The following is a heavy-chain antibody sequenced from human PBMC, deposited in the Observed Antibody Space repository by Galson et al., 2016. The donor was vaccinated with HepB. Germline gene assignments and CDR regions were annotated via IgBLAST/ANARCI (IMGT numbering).Heavy chain of an antibody. CDR1: GFTFSSYG. CDR3: ARADSVFDY. V-gene: IGHV3-30*03. J-gene: IGHJ4*02. Sequence: SLRLSCAASGFTFSSYGMHWVRQAPGKGLEWVAVISYDGSNRFYADSVKGRFTISRDNSKNTLYLQMNSLRAEDTAVYYSARADSVFDYWGQGTLVTVSS. D-gene: IGHD2-15*01. CDR2: ISYDGSNR.